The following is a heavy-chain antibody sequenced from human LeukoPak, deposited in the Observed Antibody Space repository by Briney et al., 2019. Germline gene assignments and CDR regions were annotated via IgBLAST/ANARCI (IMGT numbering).Heavy chain of an antibody. Sequence: GGSLRLSCAASGFTFSSHWMHWVRQAPGKGLEWVAFIWYDGSNKYYTDSVKGRFTISRDNSKNTLYLQMNSLRAEDTAVYYCAGDRATSYFDYWGQGALVTISS. CDR3: AGDRATSYFDY. CDR1: GFTFSSHW. J-gene: IGHJ4*02. CDR2: IWYDGSNK. D-gene: IGHD1-26*01. V-gene: IGHV3-33*08.